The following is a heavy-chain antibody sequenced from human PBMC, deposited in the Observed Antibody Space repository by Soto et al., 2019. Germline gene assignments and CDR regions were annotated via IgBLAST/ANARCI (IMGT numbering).Heavy chain of an antibody. V-gene: IGHV4-31*03. CDR3: ARIMTISGVVRYYMDV. Sequence: QVQLQESGPGLVKPSQTLSLTCTVSGGPISSGGFYWSWIRQHPGKGLEWIAYIYYTGSTYYNPSLKSRVTMSVDTSKNQFSLKLSSVTAADTAVYYCARIMTISGVVRYYMDVWGKGTTVTVSS. CDR2: IYYTGST. CDR1: GGPISSGGFY. D-gene: IGHD3-3*01. J-gene: IGHJ6*03.